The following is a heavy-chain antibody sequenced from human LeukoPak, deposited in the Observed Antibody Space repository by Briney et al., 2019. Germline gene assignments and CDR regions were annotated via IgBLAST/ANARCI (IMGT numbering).Heavy chain of an antibody. CDR2: IYYSGST. J-gene: IGHJ3*02. Sequence: PSETLSLTCTVSGGSVSSGSYYWSWIRQPPGKGLEWIGYIYYSGSTNHNPSLKSRVTISVDTSKNQFSLKLSSVTAADTAVYYCALGGSWAEYGAFDIWGQGTMVTVSS. CDR1: GGSVSSGSYY. D-gene: IGHD3-10*01. V-gene: IGHV4-61*01. CDR3: ALGGSWAEYGAFDI.